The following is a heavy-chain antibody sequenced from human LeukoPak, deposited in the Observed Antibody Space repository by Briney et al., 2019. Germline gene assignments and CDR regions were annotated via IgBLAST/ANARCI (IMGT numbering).Heavy chain of an antibody. CDR3: ARGLRYFDWSQNWFDP. CDR2: VSYGGSNK. D-gene: IGHD3-9*01. CDR1: GFTFARYT. J-gene: IGHJ5*02. Sequence: PGTSLSLSCAASGFTFARYTIHWVRQAPGKGLEWVALVSYGGSNKYYIDSVKGRFTISRDNSKNILCLQMNSLRAEDTAVYYCARGLRYFDWSQNWFDPWGQGTLVTVSS. V-gene: IGHV3-30-3*01.